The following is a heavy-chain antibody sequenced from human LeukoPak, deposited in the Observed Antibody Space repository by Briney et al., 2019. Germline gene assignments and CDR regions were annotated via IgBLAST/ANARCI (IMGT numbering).Heavy chain of an antibody. CDR3: ARESPHCSGVSCFFDY. CDR1: GFTVTTNY. J-gene: IGHJ4*02. Sequence: GGSLRLSCAASGFTVTTNYISWVRRAPGTGLEWVSVFYPAGTTYYADSVKGRFTISRDTSENTLSLQMNSLRAEDTAIYYCARESPHCSGVSCFFDYWGQGTLVTVSS. V-gene: IGHV3-53*01. CDR2: FYPAGTT. D-gene: IGHD2-15*01.